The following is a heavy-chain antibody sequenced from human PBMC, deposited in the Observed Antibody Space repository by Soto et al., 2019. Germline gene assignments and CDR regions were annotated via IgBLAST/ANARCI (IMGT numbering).Heavy chain of an antibody. J-gene: IGHJ6*02. CDR2: ISGSGGST. D-gene: IGHD2-2*01. CDR3: AKGSAASTYYYGMDV. CDR1: GFTFSSYA. Sequence: GSLRLSCAASGFTFSSYAMSWVRQAPGKGLEWVSAISGSGGSTYYADSVKGRFTISGDNSKNTLYLQMNSLRAEDTAVYYCAKGSAASTYYYGMDVWGQGTTVTVSS. V-gene: IGHV3-23*01.